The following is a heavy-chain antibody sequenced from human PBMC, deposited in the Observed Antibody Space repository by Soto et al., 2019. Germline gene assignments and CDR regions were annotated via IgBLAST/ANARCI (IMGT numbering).Heavy chain of an antibody. V-gene: IGHV3-49*04. J-gene: IGHJ4*02. CDR2: IRSKAYGGTT. CDR3: TRANRIAARPFDY. Sequence: GGSLRLPCTASGFTFGDYAMSWVRQAPGKGLEWVGFIRSKAYGGTTEYAASVKGRFTISRDDSKSIAYLQMNSLKTEDTAVYYCTRANRIAARPFDYWGQGTLVTVSS. D-gene: IGHD6-6*01. CDR1: GFTFGDYA.